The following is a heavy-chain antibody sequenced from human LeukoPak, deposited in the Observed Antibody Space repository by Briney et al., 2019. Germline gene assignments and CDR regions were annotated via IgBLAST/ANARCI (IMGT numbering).Heavy chain of an antibody. J-gene: IGHJ4*02. Sequence: SETLSLTCTVSGGSISSYHWSWIRQPPGKGLEWIGYIYYSGSTNYNPSPKSRVTISVDTSKNQFSLKLSSVTAADTAVYYCARVGSYGDYGYWGQGTLVTVSS. CDR3: ARVGSYGDYGY. CDR1: GGSISSYH. V-gene: IGHV4-59*01. CDR2: IYYSGST. D-gene: IGHD4-17*01.